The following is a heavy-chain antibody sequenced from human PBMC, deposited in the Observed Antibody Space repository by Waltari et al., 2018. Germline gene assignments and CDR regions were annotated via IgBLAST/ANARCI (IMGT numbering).Heavy chain of an antibody. D-gene: IGHD1-26*01. J-gene: IGHJ5*02. V-gene: IGHV4-59*01. CDR1: GGSISSYY. CDR3: ARGLVGATTNWFDP. Sequence: QVQLQESGPGLVKPSEPLSLTCTVSGGSISSYYLRWLRQPPGKGLEWIGYIYYSGSTNYNPSLKSRVTISVDTSKNQFSLKLSSVTAADTAVYYCARGLVGATTNWFDPWGQGTLVTVSS. CDR2: IYYSGST.